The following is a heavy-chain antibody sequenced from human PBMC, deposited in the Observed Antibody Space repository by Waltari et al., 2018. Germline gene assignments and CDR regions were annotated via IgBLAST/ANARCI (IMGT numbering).Heavy chain of an antibody. CDR1: GFTFRSNH. D-gene: IGHD5-18*01. CDR2: IYAAGST. J-gene: IGHJ4*02. CDR3: ATARDEETAMVYFDH. Sequence: EVQLVESGGALVHPGGSLRLSCAASGFTFRSNHMAWVRQAPGKGLEWVSIIYAAGSTYYAASVMGRFTISRDNSKNTLHLQMNSLRSEDTAIYYCATARDEETAMVYFDHWGEGSLVSVSS. V-gene: IGHV3-66*02.